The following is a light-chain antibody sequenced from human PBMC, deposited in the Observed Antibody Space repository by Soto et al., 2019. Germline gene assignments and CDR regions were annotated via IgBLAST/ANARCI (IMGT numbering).Light chain of an antibody. Sequence: QSAVTQPPSASGSPGQSVTISCTGSSSGVGGYNDVSWYQHHPGKAPRLMIYEVNKRPSGVPDRFSGSKSGNTASLTVSGLQPEDEADYYCSSYVGSNRGVFGGGTKLTVL. CDR1: SSGVGGYND. CDR2: EVN. CDR3: SSYVGSNRGV. J-gene: IGLJ3*02. V-gene: IGLV2-8*01.